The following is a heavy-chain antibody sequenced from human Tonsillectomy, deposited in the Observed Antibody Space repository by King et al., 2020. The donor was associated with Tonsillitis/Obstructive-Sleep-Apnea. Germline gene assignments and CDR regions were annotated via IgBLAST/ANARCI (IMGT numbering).Heavy chain of an antibody. J-gene: IGHJ4*02. CDR3: AHTTYPPNDPTTHFDY. V-gene: IGHV2-5*02. CDR1: VFSLSTSGVG. Sequence: TLKESGPTLVKPTQTLTLTCTFSVFSLSTSGVGVGWIRQPPGKALEWLALIYWDDDKRYSPSLKSRLTITKDTTKNQGVRTMTNMDPVDTATYYCAHTTYPPNDPTTHFDYWGQGTLVTVSS. D-gene: IGHD1-26*01. CDR2: IYWDDDK.